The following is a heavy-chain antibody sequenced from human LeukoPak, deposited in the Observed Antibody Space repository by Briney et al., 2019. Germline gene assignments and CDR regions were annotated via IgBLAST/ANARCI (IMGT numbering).Heavy chain of an antibody. CDR2: INAGNGNT. V-gene: IGHV1-3*03. J-gene: IGHJ4*02. CDR3: ARSGRTMSYDY. CDR1: GYTFTSYG. D-gene: IGHD1-26*01. Sequence: VASVKVSCKASGYTFTSYGIGWVRQAPGQGLEWMGWINAGNGNTKYSQDFQGRVTITRDTSASTAYMELSSLRSEDMAVYYCARSGRTMSYDYWGQGTLVTVSS.